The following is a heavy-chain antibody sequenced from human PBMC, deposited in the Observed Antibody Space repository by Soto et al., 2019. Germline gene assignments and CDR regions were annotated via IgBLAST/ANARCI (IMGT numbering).Heavy chain of an antibody. J-gene: IGHJ5*02. CDR3: ARDPHEFWTSYWFDP. D-gene: IGHD3-3*01. V-gene: IGHV1-18*01. CDR1: GYTFNTYG. Sequence: ASVKVSCKTSGYTFNTYGINWVRQAPGQGLELMGWISAYDGKTTYAEKFQGRVTLTTDTSTSTAYMELRSLRSDDTAIYYCARDPHEFWTSYWFDPWGQGTPVPVS. CDR2: ISAYDGKT.